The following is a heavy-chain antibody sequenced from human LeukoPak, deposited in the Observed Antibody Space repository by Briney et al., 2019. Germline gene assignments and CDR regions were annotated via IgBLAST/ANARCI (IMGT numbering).Heavy chain of an antibody. V-gene: IGHV4-34*01. J-gene: IGHJ4*02. CDR2: MTHSGST. Sequence: SETLSFTCGVYGGSFSGYCCSWIRQPPGKGLEWIGEMTHSGSTNYNPSLKSRVTISVDTSKNQFSLRLRSVTAADTAVYYCARVFWFGDPPHFSWYFDYWGQGTLVTVSS. CDR1: GGSFSGYC. CDR3: ARVFWFGDPPHFSWYFDY. D-gene: IGHD3-10*01.